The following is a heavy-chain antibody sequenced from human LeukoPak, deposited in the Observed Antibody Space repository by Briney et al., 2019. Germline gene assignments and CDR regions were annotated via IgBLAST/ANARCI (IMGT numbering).Heavy chain of an antibody. CDR2: IYYSGST. Sequence: SETLSLTCTVSGGSISSYYWSWIRQPPGKGLEWIGYIYYSGSTNYNPSLKSRVTISVDTSKNQFSLKLSSVTAADTAVYYCARHFTPKLGYFDYWGQGTLVTVSS. V-gene: IGHV4-59*08. D-gene: IGHD2-15*01. CDR3: ARHFTPKLGYFDY. CDR1: GGSISSYY. J-gene: IGHJ4*02.